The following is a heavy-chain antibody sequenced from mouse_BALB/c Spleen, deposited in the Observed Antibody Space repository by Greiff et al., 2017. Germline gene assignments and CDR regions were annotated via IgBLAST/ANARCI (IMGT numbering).Heavy chain of an antibody. Sequence: EVKLQESGPGLVKPSQSLSLTCTVTGYSITSDYAWNWIRQFPGNKLEWMGYISYSGSTSYNPSLKSRISITRDTSKNQFFLQLNSVTTEDTATYYCARVAHYYGSSVDYFDYWGQGTTLTVSS. D-gene: IGHD1-1*01. CDR2: ISYSGST. CDR3: ARVAHYYGSSVDYFDY. CDR1: GYSITSDYA. J-gene: IGHJ2*01. V-gene: IGHV3-2*02.